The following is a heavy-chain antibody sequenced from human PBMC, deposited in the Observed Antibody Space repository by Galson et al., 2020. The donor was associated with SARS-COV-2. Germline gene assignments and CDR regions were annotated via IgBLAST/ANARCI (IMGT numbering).Heavy chain of an antibody. V-gene: IGHV4-61*01. D-gene: IGHD2-21*01. CDR2: IYYSGST. CDR3: ARSPIYLGGNNWFDP. Sequence: SETLSLTCTVSGGSVSSGSYYWSWIRQPPGKGLEWIGYIYYSGSTNYNPSLKRRVTISVDTSKNQFSLKLSSVTAVDTAVYYCARSPIYLGGNNWFDPWGQGTLVTVSS. J-gene: IGHJ5*02. CDR1: GGSVSSGSYY.